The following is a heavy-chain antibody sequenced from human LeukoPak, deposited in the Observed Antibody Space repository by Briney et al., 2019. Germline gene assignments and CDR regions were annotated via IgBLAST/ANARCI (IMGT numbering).Heavy chain of an antibody. V-gene: IGHV3-23*01. CDR2: ISGSGGNT. D-gene: IGHD6-13*01. CDR3: AKPTSSWAPFDY. CDR1: GGSFSGYY. J-gene: IGHJ4*02. Sequence: PSETLSLTCAVYGGSFSGYYWSWIRQPPGKGLEWVSGISGSGGNTFYADSVKGRFTISRDNSKNTLYLQMNSLRAEDTAVYYCAKPTSSWAPFDYWGQGTLVTVSS.